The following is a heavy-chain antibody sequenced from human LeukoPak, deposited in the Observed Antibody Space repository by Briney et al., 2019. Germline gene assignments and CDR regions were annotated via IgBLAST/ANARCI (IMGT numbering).Heavy chain of an antibody. Sequence: PSETLSPTCAVYGGSFSGYYWSWIRQPPGKGLEWIGEINHSGSTNYNPSLKSRVTISVDTSKNQFSLKLSSVTAADTAVYYCAENYYESSGYHSDAFDIWGQGTMVTVSS. D-gene: IGHD3-22*01. J-gene: IGHJ3*02. CDR2: INHSGST. CDR3: AENYYESSGYHSDAFDI. CDR1: GGSFSGYY. V-gene: IGHV4-34*01.